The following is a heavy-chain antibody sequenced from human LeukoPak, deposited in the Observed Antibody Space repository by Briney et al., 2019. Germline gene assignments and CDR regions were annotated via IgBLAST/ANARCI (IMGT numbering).Heavy chain of an antibody. CDR1: GFAFGSEA. D-gene: IGHD6-13*01. CDR2: ISPGGGTT. J-gene: IGHJ5*02. CDR3: AKGSRIAVALSWFDP. Sequence: GGSLRLSCAVSGFAFGSEAMSWVRQSPARGLEWVASISPGGGTTYYADYVKGRFTISRDNSKSTLYLQMNSLRAEDTAVYYCAKGSRIAVALSWFDPWGQGTLVTVSS. V-gene: IGHV3-23*01.